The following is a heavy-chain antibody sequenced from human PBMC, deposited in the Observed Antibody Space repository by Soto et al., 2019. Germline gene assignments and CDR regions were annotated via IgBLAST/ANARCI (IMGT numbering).Heavy chain of an antibody. CDR1: GYTFTSYG. CDR3: ARDGDHITMLVVVTALDY. J-gene: IGHJ4*02. V-gene: IGHV1-18*01. Sequence: ASVKVSCKASGYTFTSYGISWVRQAPGQGLEWLGWISAYNGNTNYAQKLQGRVTMTTDTSTSTAYMELRSLRSDDTAVYYCARDGDHITMLVVVTALDYWGQGTLVTVSS. CDR2: ISAYNGNT. D-gene: IGHD3-22*01.